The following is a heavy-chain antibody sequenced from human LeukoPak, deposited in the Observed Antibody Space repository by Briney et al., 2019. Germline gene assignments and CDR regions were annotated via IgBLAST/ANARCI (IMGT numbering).Heavy chain of an antibody. CDR1: GGSISSYY. V-gene: IGHV4-59*01. Sequence: SETLSLTCTVSGGSISSYYWSWIRQPPGKGLEWIGYIYYSGSTNYNPSLKSRVTISVDTSKNQFSLKLSSVTAADTAVYYCARSDGGYSYNYYFDYWGQGTLVTVSS. CDR3: ARSDGGYSYNYYFDY. D-gene: IGHD5-18*01. CDR2: IYYSGST. J-gene: IGHJ4*02.